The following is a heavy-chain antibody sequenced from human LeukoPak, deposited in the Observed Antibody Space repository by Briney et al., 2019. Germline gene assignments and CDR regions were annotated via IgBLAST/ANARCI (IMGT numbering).Heavy chain of an antibody. J-gene: IGHJ6*02. V-gene: IGHV4-59*11. Sequence: KPLPTLSPTCPVYGASIATPYWSWIRQPPGKGLEWLGYTYHSGSTKYHPSLKSRVARSVDTSKIPCSLMLASVTAADTAIYYCAIDNPARDYDYGMDVWGQGTTVTVSS. CDR2: TYHSGST. CDR1: GASIATPY. CDR3: AIDNPARDYDYGMDV.